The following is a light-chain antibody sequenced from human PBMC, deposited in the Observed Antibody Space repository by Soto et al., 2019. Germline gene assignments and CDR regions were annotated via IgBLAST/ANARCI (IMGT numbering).Light chain of an antibody. CDR1: QSVSTN. Sequence: DIVITQSPASLSVPPGERATLSCRASQSVSTNFAWYLQKPGQAPRLLIYGASTRATAVPARFTASGSGTEFTLSISSLQSDDFGVYYCQQYDTWPRTFGQGTKVDIK. J-gene: IGKJ1*01. V-gene: IGKV3-15*01. CDR2: GAS. CDR3: QQYDTWPRT.